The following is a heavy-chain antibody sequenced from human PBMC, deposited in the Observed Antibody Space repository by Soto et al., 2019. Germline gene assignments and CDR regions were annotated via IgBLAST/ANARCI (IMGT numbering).Heavy chain of an antibody. CDR1: GGSISSSSYY. V-gene: IGHV4-39*01. Sequence: PSETLSLTCTVSGGSISSSSYYWGWIRQPPGKGLEWIGSIYYSGSTYYNPSLKSRVTISVDTSKNQFSLKLSSVTAADTAVYYCASGRYDFWSGYTNYGMDVWGQGTTVTSP. J-gene: IGHJ6*02. CDR3: ASGRYDFWSGYTNYGMDV. D-gene: IGHD3-3*01. CDR2: IYYSGST.